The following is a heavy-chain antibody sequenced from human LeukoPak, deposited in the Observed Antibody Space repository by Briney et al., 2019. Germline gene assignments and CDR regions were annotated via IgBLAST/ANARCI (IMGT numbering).Heavy chain of an antibody. Sequence: PGGSLRLSCAASGFTFSSSAMSWVRQAPGKGLEWVSAISGSGGSTYYADSVKGRFTISRDNAKNSLYLQMNSLRAEDTAVYYCARFYGSGSYFRNYYGMDVWGQGTTVTVSS. J-gene: IGHJ6*02. CDR2: ISGSGGST. D-gene: IGHD3-10*01. CDR3: ARFYGSGSYFRNYYGMDV. CDR1: GFTFSSSA. V-gene: IGHV3-23*01.